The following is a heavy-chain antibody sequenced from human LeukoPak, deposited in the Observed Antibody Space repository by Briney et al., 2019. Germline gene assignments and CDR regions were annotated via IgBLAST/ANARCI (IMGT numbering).Heavy chain of an antibody. D-gene: IGHD2-15*01. CDR1: GFTFSSYA. Sequence: GGSLRLSCAASGFTFSSYAMSWVRQAPGKGLEWVSAISGSGGGTHYADSVKGVFTISRDNSKNTLYLQMTSWRAEDRAVNSCPKGDRGGSCYSPCYYWGQGTLVTVSS. V-gene: IGHV3-23*01. CDR3: PKGDRGGSCYSPCYY. J-gene: IGHJ4*02. CDR2: ISGSGGGT.